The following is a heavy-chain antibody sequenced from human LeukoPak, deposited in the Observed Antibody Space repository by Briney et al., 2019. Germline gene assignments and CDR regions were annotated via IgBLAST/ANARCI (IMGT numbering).Heavy chain of an antibody. V-gene: IGHV3-74*01. CDR3: ARERRWGSGYCTKYNWLDP. D-gene: IGHD3-22*01. CDR2: INSDGSST. J-gene: IGHJ5*02. Sequence: PRGSLRLSCAASGFTFSTYWMHWVRQAPGKGLVWVSRINSDGSSTSYADSVKGRFTISRDNAKNTLYLQMNSLRAEDTAVYYCARERRWGSGYCTKYNWLDPWGQGTLVTVSS. CDR1: GFTFSTYW.